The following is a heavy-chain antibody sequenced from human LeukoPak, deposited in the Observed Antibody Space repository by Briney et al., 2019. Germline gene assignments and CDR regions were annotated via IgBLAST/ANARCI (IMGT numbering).Heavy chain of an antibody. Sequence: GGSLRLSCAASGFTFSSYGMHWVRQAPGKGLEWVAVISYDGRNKNYADSVKGRFTISRDNAKNSLYLQMNSLRAEDTAVYYCARGLYYTYYFDYWGQGTLVTVSS. CDR1: GFTFSSYG. J-gene: IGHJ4*02. CDR3: ARGLYYTYYFDY. D-gene: IGHD3-3*01. CDR2: ISYDGRNK. V-gene: IGHV3-30*03.